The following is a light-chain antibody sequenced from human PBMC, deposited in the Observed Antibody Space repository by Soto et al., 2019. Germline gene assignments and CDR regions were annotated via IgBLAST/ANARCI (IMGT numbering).Light chain of an antibody. CDR2: TAS. CDR1: QAIRND. CDR3: LQDYDYPIT. J-gene: IGKJ5*01. V-gene: IGKV1-6*01. Sequence: AIQMTQSPSSLSASVGDRVTITCRASQAIRNDLGWYQQKPGKAPKLLIYTASSLQSGVPSRFSGSGFGTDFTLTISSLQPEDFATYYCLQDYDYPITFGQGTRLDIK.